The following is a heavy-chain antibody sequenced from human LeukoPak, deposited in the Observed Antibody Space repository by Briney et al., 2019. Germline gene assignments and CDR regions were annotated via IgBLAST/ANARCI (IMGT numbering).Heavy chain of an antibody. CDR1: GXSFSTYH. CDR3: ARGGDSSYYGDY. CDR2: IYSGGST. J-gene: IGHJ4*02. V-gene: IGHV3-66*01. Sequence: GGSLRLSCAASGXSFSTYHMNWVRQAPGKGLEWVSLIYSGGSTHYADSVKGRFTISRDNSKNNLYLQMNSLRAEDTAVYYCARGGDSSYYGDYWGQGTLVTVSS. D-gene: IGHD3-22*01.